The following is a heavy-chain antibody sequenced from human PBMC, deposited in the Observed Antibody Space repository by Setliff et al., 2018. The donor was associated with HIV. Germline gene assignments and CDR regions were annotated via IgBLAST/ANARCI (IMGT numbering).Heavy chain of an antibody. Sequence: ASVKVSCKASGYRFNTYGISWVRQAPGQGLAWMGGIIPIFGTTNYAQNFQGRFTITADQSTSTAYMELSSLRSEDTAVYYCARERRSGSYGGRDAFDIWGQGTMVTVSS. J-gene: IGHJ3*02. V-gene: IGHV1-69*13. D-gene: IGHD1-26*01. CDR1: GYRFNTYG. CDR3: ARERRSGSYGGRDAFDI. CDR2: IIPIFGTT.